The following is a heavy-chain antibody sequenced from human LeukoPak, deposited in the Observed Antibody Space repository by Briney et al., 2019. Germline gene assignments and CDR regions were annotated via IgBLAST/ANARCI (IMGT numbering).Heavy chain of an antibody. J-gene: IGHJ4*02. CDR1: GYTLTGYY. CDR2: INPNSGGT. Sequence: ASVKVSCKASGYTLTGYYMHWVRQAPGQGLEWMGWINPNSGGTNYAQKFQGRVTMTRDTSISTAYMELSRLRSDDTAVYYCAREHIVVVTAGFDYWGQGTLVTVSS. CDR3: AREHIVVVTAGFDY. V-gene: IGHV1-2*02. D-gene: IGHD2-21*02.